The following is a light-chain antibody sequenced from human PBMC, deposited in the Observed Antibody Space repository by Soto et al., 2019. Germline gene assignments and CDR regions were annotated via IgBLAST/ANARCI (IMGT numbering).Light chain of an antibody. CDR3: SSTDNTGLI. CDR1: ALPKKY. V-gene: IGLV3-10*01. J-gene: IGLJ7*01. CDR2: EDS. Sequence: SYELIQPPSVSVSPGQTARITCSGDALPKKYAYWYQQKSGQAPVLVIYEDSKRPSGIPERFSASTSGTMATLTIGGAQVEDEADYYCSSTDNTGLIFGGGTQLTVL.